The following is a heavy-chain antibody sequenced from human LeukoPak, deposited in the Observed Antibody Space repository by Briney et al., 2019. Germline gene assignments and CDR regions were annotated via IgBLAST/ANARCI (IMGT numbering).Heavy chain of an antibody. Sequence: SETLSLTCAVYGGSFSGYCWSWIRQPPGKGPEWIGEINHSGSTNYNPSLKSRVTISVDTSKNQFSLNLSSVTAADTAVYYCARGRQLGHNWFDPWGQGTLVTVSS. V-gene: IGHV4-34*01. D-gene: IGHD6-6*01. CDR2: INHSGST. CDR3: ARGRQLGHNWFDP. J-gene: IGHJ5*02. CDR1: GGSFSGYC.